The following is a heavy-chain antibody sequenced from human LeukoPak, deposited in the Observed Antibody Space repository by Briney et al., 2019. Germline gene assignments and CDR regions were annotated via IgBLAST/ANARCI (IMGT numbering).Heavy chain of an antibody. J-gene: IGHJ4*02. D-gene: IGHD2-21*01. CDR2: MSAYNGNT. Sequence: ASVKVSCKASGYTFTSYGISWVRQATGQGLEWMGWMSAYNGNTNYAQKLQGRVTMTTDTSTSTAYMELSSLRSEDTAVYYCAGYHIVVLQDAFMDYWGQGTMVTVSS. CDR3: AGYHIVVLQDAFMDY. V-gene: IGHV1-18*01. CDR1: GYTFTSYG.